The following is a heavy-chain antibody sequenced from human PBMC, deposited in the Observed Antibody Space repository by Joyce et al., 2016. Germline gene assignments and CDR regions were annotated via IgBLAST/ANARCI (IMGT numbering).Heavy chain of an antibody. V-gene: IGHV4-30-2*01. CDR1: GASVSSGGYS. CDR3: ASGFNFKGRSFFDY. Sequence: QLQLQESGSGLVKPSQTLSLTCAVSGASVSSGGYSWSWIRQPPGKGLEWIGYIYHNESTYYNPSLKSRVTISVDRSKNQFSLKLASVTAADTAVYYCASGFNFKGRSFFDYWGQGALVTVSS. CDR2: IYHNEST. D-gene: IGHD3-10*01. J-gene: IGHJ4*02.